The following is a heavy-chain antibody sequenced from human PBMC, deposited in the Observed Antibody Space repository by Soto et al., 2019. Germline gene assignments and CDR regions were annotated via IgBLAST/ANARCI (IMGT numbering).Heavy chain of an antibody. D-gene: IGHD5-12*01. J-gene: IGHJ4*02. V-gene: IGHV3-74*01. Sequence: EVQLVESGGVSVQPGGSLRLSCAASGFSLSNYWMHWVRQAPGKGLVWVSRINIDGSTTTYADSVKGRFTISRDNAKNTLYLQMNSLRDEDTAVYYCVRLRRGDGYTFGYWGQGTLVTVSS. CDR2: INIDGSTT. CDR1: GFSLSNYW. CDR3: VRLRRGDGYTFGY.